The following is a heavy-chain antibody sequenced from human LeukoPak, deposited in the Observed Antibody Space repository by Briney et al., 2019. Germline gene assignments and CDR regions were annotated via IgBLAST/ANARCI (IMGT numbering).Heavy chain of an antibody. CDR1: GFTFSSYA. J-gene: IGHJ4*02. V-gene: IGHV3-23*01. CDR2: ISGSGGST. Sequence: GSLRLSCAAFGFTFSSYAMSWVRQAPGKGLEWVSAISGSGGSTYYADSVKGRFTISRDNSKNTLYLQMNSLRAEDTAVYYCAKVRFLEWLSSPGYFDYWGQGTLVTVSS. CDR3: AKVRFLEWLSSPGYFDY. D-gene: IGHD3-3*01.